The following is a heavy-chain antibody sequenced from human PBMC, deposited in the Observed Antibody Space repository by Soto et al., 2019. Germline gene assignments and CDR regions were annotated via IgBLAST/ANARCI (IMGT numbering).Heavy chain of an antibody. CDR3: VREERIAAPQLDD. D-gene: IGHD6-6*01. CDR1: GGSIKSSYYH. J-gene: IGHJ4*02. Sequence: KPXETLSLPGTVSGGSIKSSYYHWSWTRQSPAKGLEWIGYIHNSGTSFYNPSLRGRVTVTLDTSRSQFSLTLASVTAADTAVYYCVREERIAAPQLDDWGQGIPVTVSS. CDR2: IHNSGTS. V-gene: IGHV4-30-4*01.